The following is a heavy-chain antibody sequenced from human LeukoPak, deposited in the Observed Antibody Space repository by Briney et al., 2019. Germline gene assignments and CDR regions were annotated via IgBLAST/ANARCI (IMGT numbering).Heavy chain of an antibody. CDR2: IKEDGSQK. CDR3: ARDHRTTDIDY. J-gene: IGHJ4*02. D-gene: IGHD4-11*01. CDR1: GFTVRSYW. V-gene: IGHV3-7*01. Sequence: GGSLRLSCVASGFTVRSYWMSWVRQAPGKGLECVANIKEDGSQKYYVESVKGRLTITRDIAKNSLYLQMNSLRAEDTAVYYCARDHRTTDIDYWGQGILVTVSS.